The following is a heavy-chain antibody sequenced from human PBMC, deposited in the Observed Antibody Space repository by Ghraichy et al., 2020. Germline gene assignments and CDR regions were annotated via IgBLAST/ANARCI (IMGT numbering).Heavy chain of an antibody. CDR2: IKSKTDGGTT. V-gene: IGHV3-15*01. CDR1: GFTFSNAW. Sequence: GGSLRLSCAASGFTFSNAWMSWVRQAPGKGLEWVGRIKSKTDGGTTDYAAPVKGRFTISRDDSKNTLYLQMNSLKTEDTAVYYCTTASSGWPYYYYGMDVWGQGTTVTVSS. J-gene: IGHJ6*02. CDR3: TTASSGWPYYYYGMDV. D-gene: IGHD6-19*01.